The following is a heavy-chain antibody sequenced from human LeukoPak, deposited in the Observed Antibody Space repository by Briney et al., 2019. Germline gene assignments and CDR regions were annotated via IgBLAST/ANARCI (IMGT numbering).Heavy chain of an antibody. CDR1: GFTFSSYW. CDR3: SKVNVADYFYYGMDV. J-gene: IGHJ6*02. CDR2: IKQDGSEK. D-gene: IGHD6-13*01. Sequence: PGGSLRLSCAASGFTFSSYWMSWVRQAPGKGLEWVASIKQDGSEKYYVASVKGRFTISRDNAKNSLYMQMNSLRAEDPAGVFWSKVNVADYFYYGMDVWGQGTTVTVSS. V-gene: IGHV3-7*01.